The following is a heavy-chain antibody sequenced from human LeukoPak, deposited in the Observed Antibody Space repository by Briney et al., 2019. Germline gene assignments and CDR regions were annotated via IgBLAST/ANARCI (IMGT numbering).Heavy chain of an antibody. CDR2: IYYSGST. D-gene: IGHD6-13*01. CDR3: ARGDAGSSWYRYYYGMDV. Sequence: PSETLSLTCTVSGGSISSYYWSWIRQPPGKGLEWMGYIYYSGSTNYNPSLKSRVTISVDTSKNQFSLKLSSVTAADTAVYYCARGDAGSSWYRYYYGMDVWGQGTTVNVSS. J-gene: IGHJ6*02. CDR1: GGSISSYY. V-gene: IGHV4-59*08.